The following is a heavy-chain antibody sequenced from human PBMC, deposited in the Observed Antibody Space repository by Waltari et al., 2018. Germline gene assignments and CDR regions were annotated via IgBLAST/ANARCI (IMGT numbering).Heavy chain of an antibody. D-gene: IGHD3-3*01. CDR2: IIPIFGTA. Sequence: SYAISWVRQAPGQGLEWMGGIIPIFGTANYAQKFQGRVTITTDESTSTAYMELSSLRSEDTAVYYCARRAGGLGLFWDYWGQGTLVTVSS. CDR1: SYA. J-gene: IGHJ4*02. V-gene: IGHV1-69*05. CDR3: ARRAGGLGLFWDY.